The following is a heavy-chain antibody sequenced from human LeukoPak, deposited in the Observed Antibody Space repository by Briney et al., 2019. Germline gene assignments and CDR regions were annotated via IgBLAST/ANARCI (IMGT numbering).Heavy chain of an antibody. Sequence: GGSLRLSCAASGFTFSSYSMNWVRQAPGKGLEWDSYISSSSSTIYYADSVKGRFTISRDNAKNSLYLQMNSLRAEDTAVYYCARVRGASFDYWGQGTLVTVSS. CDR1: GFTFSSYS. J-gene: IGHJ4*02. CDR3: ARVRGASFDY. CDR2: ISSSSSTI. V-gene: IGHV3-48*01.